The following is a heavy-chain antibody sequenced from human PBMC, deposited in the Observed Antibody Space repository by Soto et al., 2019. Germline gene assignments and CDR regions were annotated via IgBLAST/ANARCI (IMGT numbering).Heavy chain of an antibody. D-gene: IGHD1-1*01. CDR2: ISSSSSTI. CDR3: ARGRPQFQLERRWWFDP. V-gene: IGHV3-48*02. Sequence: EVQLVESGGGLVQPGGSLRLSCAASGFTFSSYIMNWVRQAPGKGLEWVSYISSSSSTIYYADSVKGRFTISRDNAKNSLYLQMNSLRDEDTAVYYCARGRPQFQLERRWWFDPWGQGTLVTVSS. J-gene: IGHJ5*02. CDR1: GFTFSSYI.